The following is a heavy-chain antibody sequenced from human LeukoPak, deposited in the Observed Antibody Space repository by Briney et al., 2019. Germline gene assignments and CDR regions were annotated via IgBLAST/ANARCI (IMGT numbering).Heavy chain of an antibody. J-gene: IGHJ4*02. Sequence: ASVKVSCKASGYIFTRYSISWVRQAPGQGLEWMGWISAHYGNTNYAQKFQDRVTMTTDTSTNTAYMELRSLRPDDTAVYYCARDFFHGHCSGLSCFLLDYWGQGFLVTVSS. D-gene: IGHD2-15*01. CDR3: ARDFFHGHCSGLSCFLLDY. CDR1: GYIFTRYS. V-gene: IGHV1-18*04. CDR2: ISAHYGNT.